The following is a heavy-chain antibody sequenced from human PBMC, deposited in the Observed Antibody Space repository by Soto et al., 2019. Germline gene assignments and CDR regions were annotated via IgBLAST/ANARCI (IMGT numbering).Heavy chain of an antibody. CDR2: INPSGGST. CDR1: GYIFTNHY. V-gene: IGHV1-46*01. D-gene: IGHD3-22*01. Sequence: ASVKVSCKASGYIFTNHYIHWVRQAPGQGLEWMGIINPSGGSTNYLLDLQVSISMSRDTFMSTVYMELSSLRSEDSAVYFCARAYYYDSSGFYFDCWGQGSLVTVSS. CDR3: ARAYYYDSSGFYFDC. J-gene: IGHJ5*01.